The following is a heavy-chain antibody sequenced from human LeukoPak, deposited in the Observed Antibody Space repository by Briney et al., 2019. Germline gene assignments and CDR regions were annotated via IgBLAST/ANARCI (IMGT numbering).Heavy chain of an antibody. CDR1: GFTFSSYA. CDR2: ISYDGSNK. CDR3: AKETFLEWLIYPERGAFDI. Sequence: GGSLRLSCAASGFTFSSYAMHWVRQAPGKALEWVVVISYDGSNKYYADSVKGRFTISRDNSKNTLYLQMNSLRAEDTAVYYCAKETFLEWLIYPERGAFDIWGQGTMVTVSS. J-gene: IGHJ3*02. V-gene: IGHV3-30-3*01. D-gene: IGHD3-3*02.